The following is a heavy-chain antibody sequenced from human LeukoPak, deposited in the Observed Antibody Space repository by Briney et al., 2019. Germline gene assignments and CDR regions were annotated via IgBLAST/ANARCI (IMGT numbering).Heavy chain of an antibody. J-gene: IGHJ5*02. CDR1: GGSISSYY. CDR3: ARRGYTYGWGWFDP. Sequence: IPSETLSLTCTVSGGSISSYYWSWIRQPAGKGLEWIGRIYTSGSTNYNPSLKSRVTVSVDTSKNQFSLKVNSVTAADTAVYYCARRGYTYGWGWFDPWGQGTLVTVSS. D-gene: IGHD5-18*01. CDR2: IYTSGST. V-gene: IGHV4-4*07.